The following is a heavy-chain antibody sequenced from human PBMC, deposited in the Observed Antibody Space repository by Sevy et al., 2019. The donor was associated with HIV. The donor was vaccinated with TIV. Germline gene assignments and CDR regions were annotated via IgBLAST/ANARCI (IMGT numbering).Heavy chain of an antibody. CDR2: IYTSGST. CDR1: GGSISSYY. CDR3: ARDPGSYDYSSRVPRANAFDI. V-gene: IGHV4-4*07. J-gene: IGHJ3*02. D-gene: IGHD4-4*01. Sequence: SETLSLTCTVSGGSISSYYWSWIRQPAGKGLEWIERIYTSGSTNYNPSLKSRVTMSVDTSKNQFSLKLSSVTAADAAVYYCARDPGSYDYSSRVPRANAFDIWGQGTMVTVSS.